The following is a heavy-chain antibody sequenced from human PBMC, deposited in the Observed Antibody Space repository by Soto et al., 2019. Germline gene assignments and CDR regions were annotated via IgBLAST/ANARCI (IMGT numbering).Heavy chain of an antibody. V-gene: IGHV3-53*04. CDR3: ARSEEQWLGPPGYYYYYMDV. J-gene: IGHJ6*03. CDR2: IYSGGST. D-gene: IGHD6-19*01. Sequence: GGSLRLSCAASGFTVSSNYMSWVRQAPGKGLEWVSVIYSGGSTYYADSVKGRFTISRHNSKNTLYLQMNSLRAEDTAVYYCARSEEQWLGPPGYYYYYMDVWGKGTTVTVSS. CDR1: GFTVSSNY.